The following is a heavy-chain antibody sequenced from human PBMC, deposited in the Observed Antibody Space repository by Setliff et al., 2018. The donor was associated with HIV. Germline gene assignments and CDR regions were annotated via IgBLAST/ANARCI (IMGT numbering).Heavy chain of an antibody. D-gene: IGHD3-22*01. Sequence: SETLSLTCTVSDASITDYHWTWIRQAPGKGLEWIGYIYYGEYTRYNPSLKSRVTISIDKSKNQFSLKLSSVTAADTAVYYCARHDSGGYYSLDYWGQGTLVTVSS. CDR1: DASITDYH. CDR3: ARHDSGGYYSLDY. V-gene: IGHV4-59*08. J-gene: IGHJ4*02. CDR2: IYYGEYT.